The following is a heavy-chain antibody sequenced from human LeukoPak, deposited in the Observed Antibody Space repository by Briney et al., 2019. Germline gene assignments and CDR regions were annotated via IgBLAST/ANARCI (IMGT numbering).Heavy chain of an antibody. V-gene: IGHV1-2*02. D-gene: IGHD3-22*01. CDR1: GYTFTAYY. J-gene: IGHJ4*02. CDR2: INPNSGGT. Sequence: ASVTVSCTASGYTFTAYYMHWVRQAPGQGLEWMGWINPNSGGTNYAQKFQGRVTMTRDTSISTAYMKLSSLRAEDTAVYYCAKEQNYYDRSGYYPMYGYWGQGTLVTVSS. CDR3: AKEQNYYDRSGYYPMYGY.